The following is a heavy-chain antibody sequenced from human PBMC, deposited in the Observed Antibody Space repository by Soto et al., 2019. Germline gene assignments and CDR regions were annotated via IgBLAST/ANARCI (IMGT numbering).Heavy chain of an antibody. CDR3: ATISRADYANYYYMDV. CDR1: GYTLTELS. J-gene: IGHJ6*03. Sequence: ASVKVSCKVSGYTLTELSMHWVRRAPGKGLEWMGGFDPEDGETIYAQKFQGRVTMTEDTSADTAYMELSSLRSEDTAVYYCATISRADYANYYYMDVWGKGTTVTVSS. CDR2: FDPEDGET. D-gene: IGHD4-17*01. V-gene: IGHV1-24*01.